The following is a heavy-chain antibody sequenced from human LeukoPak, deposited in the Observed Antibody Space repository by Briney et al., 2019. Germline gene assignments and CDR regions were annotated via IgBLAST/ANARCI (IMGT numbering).Heavy chain of an antibody. CDR3: AKDGKTRNWNYFQAKPVY. CDR2: ISGSGGGT. Sequence: GGSLRLSCAAAGFTVSTSATSWVRQAPGKGLEWVSGISGSGGGTYYADSVKGRFSISRDISKNTLYLQMNSLRAEDTAIYYCAKDGKTRNWNYFQAKPVYWGQGTLVTVSS. V-gene: IGHV3-23*01. D-gene: IGHD1-7*01. CDR1: GFTVSTSA. J-gene: IGHJ4*02.